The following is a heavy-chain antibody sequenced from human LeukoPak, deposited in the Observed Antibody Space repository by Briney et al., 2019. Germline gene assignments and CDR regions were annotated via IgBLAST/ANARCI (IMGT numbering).Heavy chain of an antibody. CDR2: ISGSGGST. CDR3: VKDLSGSYAFDY. D-gene: IGHD1-26*01. V-gene: IGHV3-23*01. J-gene: IGHJ4*02. CDR1: GLTFSSFA. Sequence: GGSLRLSGAASGLTFSSFAMSWVRRAPGKGLECVSVISGSGGSTNYADSVTGRFTISRDNSKNTLYLQMSSLRAEDTAVYYCVKDLSGSYAFDYWGGDTGVTVSS.